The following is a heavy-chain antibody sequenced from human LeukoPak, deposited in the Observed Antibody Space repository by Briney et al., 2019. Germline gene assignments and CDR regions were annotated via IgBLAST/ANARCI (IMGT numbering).Heavy chain of an antibody. V-gene: IGHV3-23*01. CDR3: AKSKSCIGVSYSPYFDS. CDR1: GFTFSSYA. J-gene: IGHJ4*02. D-gene: IGHD2-15*01. Sequence: GGSLRLSCAASGFTFSSYAMSWVRQAPGKGLEWVSAISGSGGSTYYADSVKGRFTISRDSSKNTLYLQMNSLRAEDTAVYYCAKSKSCIGVSYSPYFDSWGQGTLVTVSS. CDR2: ISGSGGST.